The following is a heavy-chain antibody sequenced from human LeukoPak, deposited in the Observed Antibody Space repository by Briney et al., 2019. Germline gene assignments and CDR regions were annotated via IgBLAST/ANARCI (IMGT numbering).Heavy chain of an antibody. CDR1: GGTFSSYA. J-gene: IGHJ4*02. Sequence: SVKVSCKASGGTFSSYAISWVRQAPGQGLEWMGGIIPIFGTANYAQKFQGRVTITADESTSTAYMELSSLRSEDTAVYYCARSDSSSSFPFDYWGQGTLVTISS. V-gene: IGHV1-69*13. D-gene: IGHD6-6*01. CDR3: ARSDSSSSFPFDY. CDR2: IIPIFGTA.